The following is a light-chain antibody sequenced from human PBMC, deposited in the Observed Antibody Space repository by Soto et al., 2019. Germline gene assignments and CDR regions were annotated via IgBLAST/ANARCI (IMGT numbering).Light chain of an antibody. CDR3: QQWGT. V-gene: IGKV1-5*03. CDR2: KAS. Sequence: DIQMTQSPSTLSASVGDRVTITCRASQSISSLLAWYQQKPGKAPKLLIYKASSLESGVPSRFSGSGSGTEFTLTISSLQPDDFATYYCQQWGTFGQGTKV. J-gene: IGKJ1*01. CDR1: QSISSL.